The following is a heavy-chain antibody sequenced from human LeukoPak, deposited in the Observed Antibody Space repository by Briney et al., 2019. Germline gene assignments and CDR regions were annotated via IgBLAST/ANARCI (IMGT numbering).Heavy chain of an antibody. J-gene: IGHJ4*02. D-gene: IGHD6-13*01. CDR2: IYYSGST. CDR3: ARPIAAAGDPFDY. Sequence: SETLSLTCTVSGGSISSSSYYWGWIRQPPGKGLEWIGSIYYSGSTYYNPPLKSRVTISVDTSKNQFSLKLSSVTAADTAVYYCARPIAAAGDPFDYWGQGTLVTVSS. V-gene: IGHV4-39*01. CDR1: GGSISSSSYY.